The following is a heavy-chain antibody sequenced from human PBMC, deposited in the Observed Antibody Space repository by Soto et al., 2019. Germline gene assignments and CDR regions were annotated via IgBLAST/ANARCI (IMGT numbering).Heavy chain of an antibody. J-gene: IGHJ4*02. CDR2: IWYDGSNK. D-gene: IGHD4-17*01. Sequence: GGSLRLSCAASGFTFSSYGMHWVRQAPGKGLEWVAVIWYDGSNKYYADSVKGRFTISRDNSKNTLYLQMNSLRAEDTAVYYWARPTSHDYEVFDWGQGTLVTVSS. V-gene: IGHV3-33*01. CDR1: GFTFSSYG. CDR3: ARPTSHDYEVFD.